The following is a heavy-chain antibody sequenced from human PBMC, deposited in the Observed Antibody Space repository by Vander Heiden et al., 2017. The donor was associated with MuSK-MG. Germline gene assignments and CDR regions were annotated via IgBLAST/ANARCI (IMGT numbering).Heavy chain of an antibody. CDR1: GGTFSSYA. CDR3: ARFVVVPAASRGGRERSNYYYGMDV. CDR2: IITRLGKA. D-gene: IGHD2-2*01. V-gene: IGHV1-69*06. Sequence: QVQLVQSGAEVKKPGSSVKVSCQASGGTFSSYAISWVRQAPGQGVEWRGGIITRLGKATYAQKSQGRGTITADKSTSTAYMELSSLRSEDTAVYYCARFVVVPAASRGGRERSNYYYGMDVWGQGTT. J-gene: IGHJ6*01.